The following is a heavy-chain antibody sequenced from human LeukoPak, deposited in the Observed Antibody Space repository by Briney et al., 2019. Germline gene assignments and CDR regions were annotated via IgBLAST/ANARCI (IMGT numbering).Heavy chain of an antibody. CDR1: GGSTTSRSYY. Sequence: KPSETLSLTCTVSGGSTTSRSYYWGWIRQPPGKGLEWIGSIYYSGSTNYNPSLKSRVTISVDTSKNQFSLKLSSVTAADTAVYYCARVGTYGSGSYLSWLDYWGQGTLVTVSS. CDR3: ARVGTYGSGSYLSWLDY. J-gene: IGHJ4*02. CDR2: IYYSGST. V-gene: IGHV4-39*07. D-gene: IGHD3-10*01.